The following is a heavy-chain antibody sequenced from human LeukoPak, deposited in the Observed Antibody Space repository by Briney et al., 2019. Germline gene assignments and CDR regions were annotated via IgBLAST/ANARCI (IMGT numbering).Heavy chain of an antibody. Sequence: ASVKVSCKASGYTFTSYYMHWVRQAPGQGLEWMGIINPSGGSTSYAQKFQGRVTMTRDTSTSTVYMELSSLRSEDTAVYYCARVTGNMARGVQNAFDIWGQGTMVTVSS. J-gene: IGHJ3*02. CDR3: ARVTGNMARGVQNAFDI. V-gene: IGHV1-46*01. D-gene: IGHD3-10*01. CDR2: INPSGGST. CDR1: GYTFTSYY.